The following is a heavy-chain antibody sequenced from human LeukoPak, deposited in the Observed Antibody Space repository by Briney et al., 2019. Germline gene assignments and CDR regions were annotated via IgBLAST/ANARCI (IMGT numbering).Heavy chain of an antibody. Sequence: GASVKVSCKASGYTFTSYGISWVRQAPGQGLEWMGWISAYNGNTNYAQKLQGRVTMTTDTSTSTAYMELRSLRSDDTAVYYCARDGSYYDFWSGSTNWFDPWGQGTLVTVSS. CDR1: GYTFTSYG. V-gene: IGHV1-18*01. J-gene: IGHJ5*02. CDR3: ARDGSYYDFWSGSTNWFDP. CDR2: ISAYNGNT. D-gene: IGHD3-3*01.